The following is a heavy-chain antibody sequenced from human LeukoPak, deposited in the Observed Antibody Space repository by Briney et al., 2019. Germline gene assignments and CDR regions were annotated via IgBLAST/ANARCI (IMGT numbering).Heavy chain of an antibody. D-gene: IGHD1-26*01. J-gene: IGHJ4*02. Sequence: ASVKVSCKVSGYTLTELSIHWVRQAPGKGLEWMGGLDSEDGETTYAQKFQGRVTMTEDTSIDTAYMELSSLRSEDTAVYYCATGSGSCFDYWGQGTLVTVSS. CDR1: GYTLTELS. V-gene: IGHV1-24*01. CDR2: LDSEDGET. CDR3: ATGSGSCFDY.